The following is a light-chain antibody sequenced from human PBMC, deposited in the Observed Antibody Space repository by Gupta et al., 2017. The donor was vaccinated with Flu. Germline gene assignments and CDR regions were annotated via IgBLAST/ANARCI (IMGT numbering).Light chain of an antibody. V-gene: IGLV4-69*01. Sequence: QFVLPQSPSASASLGASVKLTCTLSGGHSSDAIAWHQQQPEKGPRYLMKVNSDGTHSRGDGIPDRFSGSSSGAERYLTISSLQAEDEADYYCQTWGTGVRVFGGGTKLTVL. CDR3: QTWGTGVRV. CDR1: GGHSSDA. CDR2: VNSDGTH. J-gene: IGLJ3*02.